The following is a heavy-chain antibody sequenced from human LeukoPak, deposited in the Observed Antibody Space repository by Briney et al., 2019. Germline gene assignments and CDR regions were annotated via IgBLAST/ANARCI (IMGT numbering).Heavy chain of an antibody. CDR1: GGSISSYY. V-gene: IGHV4-4*07. D-gene: IGHD4-23*01. CDR3: ARVFWDYGGNFPVWVWFDP. Sequence: SETLSLTCTVSGGSISSYYWSWIRQPAGKGLEWIGRIYTSGSTNYNPSLKSRVTMSVDTSKNQFSLKLSSVTAADTAVYYCARVFWDYGGNFPVWVWFDPWGQGTLVTVSS. CDR2: IYTSGST. J-gene: IGHJ5*02.